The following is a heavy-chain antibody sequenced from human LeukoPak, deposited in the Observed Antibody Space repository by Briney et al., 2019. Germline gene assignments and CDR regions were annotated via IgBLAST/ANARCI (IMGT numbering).Heavy chain of an antibody. J-gene: IGHJ4*02. CDR1: GASISGYF. V-gene: IGHV4-59*01. Sequence: SETLSLTCTVSGASISGYFWSWIRQPPGKGLEWIGYISSSGNTNYNPSLKSRVTISVDTSKNRFSLKLSSVTAADTAVYYCAREADILTGHLILDYWGQGTLVTVSS. D-gene: IGHD3-9*01. CDR2: ISSSGNT. CDR3: AREADILTGHLILDY.